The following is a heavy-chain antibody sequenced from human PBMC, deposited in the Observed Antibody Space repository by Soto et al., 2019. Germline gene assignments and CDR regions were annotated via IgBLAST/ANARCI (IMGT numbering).Heavy chain of an antibody. CDR1: GYTFTRYG. V-gene: IGHV1-18*01. D-gene: IGHD2-8*01. J-gene: IGHJ6*02. CDR3: AKNGQPPYYYYGMDV. CDR2: ISGYNGDT. Sequence: GASVKLSCKASGYTFTRYGISWVRQAPGQGLEWMGWISGYNGDTNYAQKFRGRVTMTVDTSTTTAFMELTSLTSDDRAVYYCAKNGQPPYYYYGMDVWGQGTTVTVSS.